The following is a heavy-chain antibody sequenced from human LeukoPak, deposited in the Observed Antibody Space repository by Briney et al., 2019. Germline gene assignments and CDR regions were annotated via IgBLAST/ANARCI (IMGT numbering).Heavy chain of an antibody. Sequence: QTGGSLRLSCAASGFTFSNYAMNWVRQAPGKGLEWVSMISHSGGITYYADSVKGRFTISRDNSKNTLYLQMSSLRAEDTAVYYCVPQRDYGDYFYFDYWGQGTLVTVSS. D-gene: IGHD4-17*01. CDR1: GFTFSNYA. CDR3: VPQRDYGDYFYFDY. J-gene: IGHJ4*02. CDR2: ISHSGGIT. V-gene: IGHV3-23*01.